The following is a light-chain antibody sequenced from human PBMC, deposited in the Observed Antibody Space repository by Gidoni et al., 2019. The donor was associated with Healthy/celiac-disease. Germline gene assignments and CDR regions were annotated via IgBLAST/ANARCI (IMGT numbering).Light chain of an antibody. CDR1: QDISNY. CDR2: DAS. CDR3: QQYDNLLT. V-gene: IGKV1-33*01. J-gene: IGKJ4*01. Sequence: DIQMTQSPSSLSASVGDRVTITCQASQDISNYLNWYQHKPGKAPKLLIYDASNLETGVSSRFSGSGSATDFTLTISSLQPEDIATYYCQQYDNLLTFGGXTKVEIK.